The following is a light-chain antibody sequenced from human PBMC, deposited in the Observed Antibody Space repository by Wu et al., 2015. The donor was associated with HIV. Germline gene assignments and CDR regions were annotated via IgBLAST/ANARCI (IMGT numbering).Light chain of an antibody. V-gene: IGKV3D-15*02. CDR1: QNINNN. CDR2: GAS. J-gene: IGKJ2*02. CDR3: QQYDDSPCT. Sequence: EILMTQSPATLSVSPGERATLSCRASQNINNNLAWYQHTPGQAPRLLIYGASNRATDIPDRFSGSGSGTNFTLTISRVEPEDLAVYYCQQYDDSPCTFGQGTKLEIK.